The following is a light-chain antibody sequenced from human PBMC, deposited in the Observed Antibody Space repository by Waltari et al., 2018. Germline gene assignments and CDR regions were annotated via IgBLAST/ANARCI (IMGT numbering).Light chain of an antibody. CDR1: SSDTGSQN. J-gene: IGLJ3*02. CDR2: RSN. V-gene: IGLV1-47*01. Sequence: QSVLTQPPSASGTPGQRATLSCSGRSSDTGSQNVYWYQQLPGTAPKLLIYRSNKRPSGVPDRFSGSKSGTSASLAISGLRSEDEADYYCAAWDDSLSAWVFGGGTKLTVL. CDR3: AAWDDSLSAWV.